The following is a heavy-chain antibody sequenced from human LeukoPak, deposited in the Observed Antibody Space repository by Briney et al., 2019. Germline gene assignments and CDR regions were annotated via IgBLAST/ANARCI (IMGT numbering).Heavy chain of an antibody. CDR2: ISYDGGNR. CDR1: GFTLSSSA. J-gene: IGHJ4*02. D-gene: IGHD1-1*01. V-gene: IGHV3-30-3*01. Sequence: GGSLRLSCAASGFTLSSSAMHWVRQAPGKGLEWVAVISYDGGNRYYADSVKGRFTISRDNSKNTLYLQMNSLRGEDTAVYYCARDRYNWNDGRRSVFDYWGQGTLVTVSS. CDR3: ARDRYNWNDGRRSVFDY.